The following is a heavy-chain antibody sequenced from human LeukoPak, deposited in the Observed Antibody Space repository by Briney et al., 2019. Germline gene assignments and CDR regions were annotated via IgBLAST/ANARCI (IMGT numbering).Heavy chain of an antibody. V-gene: IGHV4-31*03. CDR1: GGSISSGGYY. CDR3: ARDNSGYGSVDH. CDR2: IYYSGST. Sequence: SETLSLTCTVSGGSISSGGYYWSWIRQHPGKGLEWIGYIYYSGSTYYNPSLKSRVTISVDTSKNQFSLKLSSVTAADTAVYYCARDNSGYGSVDHWGQGTLVTVSS. D-gene: IGHD5-12*01. J-gene: IGHJ4*02.